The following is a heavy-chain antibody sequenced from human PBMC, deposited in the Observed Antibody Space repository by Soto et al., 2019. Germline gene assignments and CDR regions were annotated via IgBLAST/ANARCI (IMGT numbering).Heavy chain of an antibody. CDR1: GFTFSSYG. V-gene: IGHV3-30*18. Sequence: PGGSLRLSCAASGFTFSSYGMHWVRQAPGKGLEWVAVISYDGSNKYYADSVKGRFTISRDNSKNTLYLQMNSLRAEDTAVYYCAKSEAFGVVIFCPMDVWAQGNTVTVSS. CDR3: AKSEAFGVVIFCPMDV. CDR2: ISYDGSNK. D-gene: IGHD3-3*01. J-gene: IGHJ6*02.